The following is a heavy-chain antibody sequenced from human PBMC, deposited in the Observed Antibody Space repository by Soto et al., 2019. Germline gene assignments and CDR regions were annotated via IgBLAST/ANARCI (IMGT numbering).Heavy chain of an antibody. CDR1: GFTFSSYA. J-gene: IGHJ6*02. CDR2: ISYDGSNK. V-gene: IGHV3-30-3*01. D-gene: IGHD6-13*01. Sequence: QVQLVESGGGVVQPGRSLRLSCAASGFTFSSYAMHWVRQAPGKGLEWVAVISYDGSNKYYADSVEGRFTISRDNSKNTLYLQMNSLRAEDTAVYYCARDLSSSPYGMDVWGQGTTVTVSS. CDR3: ARDLSSSPYGMDV.